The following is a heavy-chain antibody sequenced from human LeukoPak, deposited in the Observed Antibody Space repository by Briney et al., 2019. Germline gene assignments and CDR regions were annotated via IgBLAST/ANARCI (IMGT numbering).Heavy chain of an antibody. V-gene: IGHV4-34*01. J-gene: IGHJ6*03. Sequence: SETLSLTCAVYGGSFSGYYWSWIRQPPGKGLEWIGEISHSGSTNYNPSLKSRVTISLDTSENHFSLKLSSVTAADTAVYYCARDAFFYYYFLDVWGKGTTVTVSS. D-gene: IGHD2/OR15-2a*01. CDR1: GGSFSGYY. CDR2: ISHSGST. CDR3: ARDAFFYYYFLDV.